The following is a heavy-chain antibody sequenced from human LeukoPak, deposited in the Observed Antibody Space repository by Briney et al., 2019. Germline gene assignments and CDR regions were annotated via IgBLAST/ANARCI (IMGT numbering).Heavy chain of an antibody. Sequence: SETLSLTCTVSGGSISSSSYYWGWIRQPPGKGLEWIGSIYYGGSTYYNPSLKSRVTISVDTSKNQFSLKLSSVTAADTAVYYCARDSDSSGRERWYFDLWGRGTLVTVSS. V-gene: IGHV4-39*07. CDR1: GGSISSSSYY. J-gene: IGHJ2*01. D-gene: IGHD6-19*01. CDR2: IYYGGST. CDR3: ARDSDSSGRERWYFDL.